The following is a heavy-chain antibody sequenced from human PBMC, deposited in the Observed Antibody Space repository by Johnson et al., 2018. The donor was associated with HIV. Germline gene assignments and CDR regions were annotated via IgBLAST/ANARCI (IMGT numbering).Heavy chain of an antibody. J-gene: IGHJ3*01. CDR3: ARELKDGDYSRGAFDL. Sequence: QVQLVESGGGVVQPGGSLRLSCSASGFTFSSYGMHWVRQAPGKGLEWVAFIRYDGSNKYYADSVKGRFTISRDNSKNTLYLQMNSLRAEDTAVYYFARELKDGDYSRGAFDLWGQGTMVTVTS. D-gene: IGHD4-23*01. CDR1: GFTFSSYG. CDR2: IRYDGSNK. V-gene: IGHV3-30*02.